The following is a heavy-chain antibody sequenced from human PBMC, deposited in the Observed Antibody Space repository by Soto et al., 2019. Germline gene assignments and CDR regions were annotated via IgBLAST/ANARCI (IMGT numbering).Heavy chain of an antibody. CDR3: AKDGARFVAVAAPRYYYYGMDV. D-gene: IGHD6-19*01. Sequence: VRQAPGKGLEWVSAISGSGGSTYYADSVKGRFTISRDNSKNTLYLQMNSLRAEDTAVYYCAKDGARFVAVAAPRYYYYGMDVWGQGTTVTVSS. V-gene: IGHV3-23*01. CDR2: ISGSGGST. J-gene: IGHJ6*02.